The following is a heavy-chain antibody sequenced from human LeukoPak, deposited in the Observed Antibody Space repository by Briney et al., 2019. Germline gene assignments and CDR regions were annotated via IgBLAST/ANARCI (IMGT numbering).Heavy chain of an antibody. D-gene: IGHD2-15*01. J-gene: IGHJ4*02. CDR1: GGSISSYY. Sequence: KPSETLSLTCTVSGGSISSYYWSWIRQPPGKGLEWIGYIYYSGSTNYNPSLKSRVTISVDTSKDQFSLKLSSVTAADTAVYYCAEGTLGSCSGGSCYPFDYWGQGTLVTVSS. CDR2: IYYSGST. V-gene: IGHV4-59*08. CDR3: AEGTLGSCSGGSCYPFDY.